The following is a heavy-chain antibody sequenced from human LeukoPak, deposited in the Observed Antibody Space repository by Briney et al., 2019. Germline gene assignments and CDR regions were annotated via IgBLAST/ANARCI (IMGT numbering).Heavy chain of an antibody. CDR3: AKEVGSSWYDYYYYGMDV. CDR1: GGSISSGGYY. V-gene: IGHV4-31*03. Sequence: PSETLSLTCTVSGGSISSGGYYWSWIRQHPGKGLEWIGYIYYSGSTYYNPSLKSRVTISVDTSKNQFSLKLSSVTAADTALYYCAKEVGSSWYDYYYYGMDVWGQGTTVTVSS. D-gene: IGHD6-13*01. CDR2: IYYSGST. J-gene: IGHJ6*02.